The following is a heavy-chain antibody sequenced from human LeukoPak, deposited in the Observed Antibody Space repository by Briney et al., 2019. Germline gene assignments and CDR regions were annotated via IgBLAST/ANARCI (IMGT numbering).Heavy chain of an antibody. CDR3: ARGEITMIVVVPPDY. CDR2: IYYSGST. D-gene: IGHD3-22*01. Sequence: PSETLSLTCDVSGGSVTSTNWWTWLRQHPGKGLEWIGYIYYSGSTYYNPSLKSRVTISVDTSKNQFSLKLSSVTAADTAVYYCARGEITMIVVVPPDYWGQGTLVTVSS. J-gene: IGHJ4*02. CDR1: GGSVTSTNW. V-gene: IGHV4-31*11.